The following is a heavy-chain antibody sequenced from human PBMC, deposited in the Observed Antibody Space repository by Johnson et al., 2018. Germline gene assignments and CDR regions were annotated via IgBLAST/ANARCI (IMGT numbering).Heavy chain of an antibody. V-gene: IGHV4-34*01. Sequence: VQLQQWGAGLLKPSETLSLTCAVYGGSFSGYYWSWIRQPPGKGLEWIGEINHSGSTNYNPSLKRRVTISVDTSKNQFSLKLSSVTAADTAVYYCARLRDILTGYYYGMDVWGQGTTVTVSS. CDR2: INHSGST. CDR3: ARLRDILTGYYYGMDV. CDR1: GGSFSGYY. J-gene: IGHJ6*02. D-gene: IGHD3-9*01.